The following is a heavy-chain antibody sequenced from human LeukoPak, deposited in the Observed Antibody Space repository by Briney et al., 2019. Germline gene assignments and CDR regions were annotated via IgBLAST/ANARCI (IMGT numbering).Heavy chain of an antibody. Sequence: SETLSLTCTVSGGSISSGGYYWSWIRQPPGKGLEWIGYIYHSGSTYYNPSLKSRVTISVDRSKNQFSLKLSSVTAADTAVYYCARKSPNYYGSGSLFQSTYYFDYWGQGTLVTVSS. CDR1: GGSISSGGYY. J-gene: IGHJ4*02. CDR3: ARKSPNYYGSGSLFQSTYYFDY. D-gene: IGHD3-10*01. CDR2: IYHSGST. V-gene: IGHV4-30-2*01.